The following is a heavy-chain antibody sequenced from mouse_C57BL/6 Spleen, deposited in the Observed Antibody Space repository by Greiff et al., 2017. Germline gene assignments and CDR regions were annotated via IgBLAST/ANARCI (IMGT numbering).Heavy chain of an antibody. Sequence: QVQLQQPGAELVKPGASVKMSCKASGYSFTSYWITWVKQRPGQGLEWIGDIYPGSGSTNYNEKFKSKATLTVDTSSSTAYMQLSSLTSEDSAVYYCARRTGTWWYVDVWGTGTTVTVSS. CDR3: ARRTGTWWYVDV. CDR2: IYPGSGST. D-gene: IGHD4-1*01. J-gene: IGHJ1*03. V-gene: IGHV1-55*01. CDR1: GYSFTSYW.